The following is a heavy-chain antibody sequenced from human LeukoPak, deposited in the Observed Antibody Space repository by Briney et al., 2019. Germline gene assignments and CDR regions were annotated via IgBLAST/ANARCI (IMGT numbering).Heavy chain of an antibody. J-gene: IGHJ4*02. V-gene: IGHV4-4*07. CDR2: IYTSGST. CDR3: ASGIVGATYFDY. Sequence: SETLSHTCTVSGGSISSYYWSWIRQPAGKGLEWIGRIYTSGSTNYNPSLKSRVTMSVDTSKNQFSLKLSSVTAADTAVYYCASGIVGATYFDYWGQGTLVTVSS. CDR1: GGSISSYY. D-gene: IGHD1-26*01.